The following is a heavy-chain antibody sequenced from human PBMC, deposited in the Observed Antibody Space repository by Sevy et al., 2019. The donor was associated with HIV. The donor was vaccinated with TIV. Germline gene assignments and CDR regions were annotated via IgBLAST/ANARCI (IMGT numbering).Heavy chain of an antibody. D-gene: IGHD3-22*01. V-gene: IGHV3-64*04. CDR3: ASHYYDYTGYYYPLHY. CDR2: ISSDGVST. CDR1: GFSFSNSA. Sequence: GGSLRLSCSGSGFSFSNSAMNWVRQTPGKGLKYVSAISSDGVSTYYTDSVRGRFTISRDNSKNTLYMQMTSLRAEDTAFYYCASHYYDYTGYYYPLHYWGQGTLVTVSS. J-gene: IGHJ4*02.